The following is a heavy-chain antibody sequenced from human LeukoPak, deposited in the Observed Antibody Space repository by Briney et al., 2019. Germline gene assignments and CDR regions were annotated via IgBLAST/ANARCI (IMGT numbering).Heavy chain of an antibody. CDR2: FSGSGGNT. D-gene: IGHD3-22*01. Sequence: PGGSLRLSCAASGFTFSSYSMSWVRQAPGKGLEWVSAFSGSGGNTYYADSVKGRFTLSRDNSKNTLYLQMNSLRAEDTGIYYCARGQWFSYYYYMDVWGKGTTVTVSS. J-gene: IGHJ6*03. CDR3: ARGQWFSYYYYMDV. V-gene: IGHV3-23*01. CDR1: GFTFSSYS.